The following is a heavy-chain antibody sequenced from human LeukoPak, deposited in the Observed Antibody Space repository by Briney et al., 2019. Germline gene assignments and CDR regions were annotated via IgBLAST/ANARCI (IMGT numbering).Heavy chain of an antibody. CDR1: GFTVSSNY. V-gene: IGHV3-53*01. CDR3: ASKGAHSSGYYFYEH. Sequence: PGGSLRLSCAASGFTVSSNYMSWVRQAPGKGLEWVSVIYSGGSTYYADSVKGRFTISRDNSKNTLYLQMNSLRAEDTAVYYCASKGAHSSGYYFYEHWGQGTLVTVSS. D-gene: IGHD3-22*01. J-gene: IGHJ1*01. CDR2: IYSGGST.